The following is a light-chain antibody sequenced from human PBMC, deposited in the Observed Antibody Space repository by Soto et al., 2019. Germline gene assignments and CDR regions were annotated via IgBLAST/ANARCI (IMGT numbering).Light chain of an antibody. CDR3: QQANSLPVT. J-gene: IGKJ3*01. CDR2: AAS. V-gene: IGKV1-12*01. CDR1: QGISNW. Sequence: DIQMTQSPSSVSASVGDRVTITCRASQGISNWLAWYQQKPGKAPSLLIHAASSLQSGVPSRFSGSGYGTDFTLTISSLQPEVFATYFCQQANSLPVTFGPGTKVDIK.